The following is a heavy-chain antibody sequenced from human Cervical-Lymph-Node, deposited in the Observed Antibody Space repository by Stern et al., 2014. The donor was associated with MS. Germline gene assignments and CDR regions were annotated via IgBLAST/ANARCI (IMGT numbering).Heavy chain of an antibody. CDR2: IIPIFGTA. V-gene: IGHV1-69*01. CDR3: ASLTLIGYGEDFDY. D-gene: IGHD5-12*01. Sequence: QVQLVQSGAEVKKPGSSVKVSCKASGGTFSSYAISWVRQAPGQGLEGMGGIIPIFGTANYAQKFQGRVTITADESTSTAYMELSSLRSEDTAVYYCASLTLIGYGEDFDYWGQGTLVTVSS. J-gene: IGHJ4*02. CDR1: GGTFSSYA.